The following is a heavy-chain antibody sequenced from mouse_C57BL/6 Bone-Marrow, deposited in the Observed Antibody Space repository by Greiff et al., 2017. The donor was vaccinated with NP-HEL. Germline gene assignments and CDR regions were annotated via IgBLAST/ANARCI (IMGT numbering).Heavy chain of an antibody. Sequence: EVHLVESGGGLVKPGGSLKLSCAASGFTFSDYGMHWVRQAPEKGLEWVAYISSGSSTIYYADTVKGRFTISRDNAKNTLFLQMTSLRSEDTAMYYCARRATGAYYYAMDYWGQGTSVTVSS. CDR2: ISSGSSTI. V-gene: IGHV5-17*01. CDR3: ARRATGAYYYAMDY. CDR1: GFTFSDYG. D-gene: IGHD3-1*01. J-gene: IGHJ4*01.